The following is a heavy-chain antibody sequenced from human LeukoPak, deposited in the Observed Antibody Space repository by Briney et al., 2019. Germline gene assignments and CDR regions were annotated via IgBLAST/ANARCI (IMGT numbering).Heavy chain of an antibody. CDR2: ISAYNGNT. V-gene: IGHV1-18*04. CDR3: ARDDMVRRDNYWYFDL. D-gene: IGHD3-10*01. Sequence: ASVKVSCKASGYTFTSYGISWVRQAPGQGLEWMGWISAYNGNTNYAQKLQGRVTMTTDTSTSTAYMELRSLRSDDTAVYYCARDDMVRRDNYWYFDLWGRGTLVTVSS. CDR1: GYTFTSYG. J-gene: IGHJ2*01.